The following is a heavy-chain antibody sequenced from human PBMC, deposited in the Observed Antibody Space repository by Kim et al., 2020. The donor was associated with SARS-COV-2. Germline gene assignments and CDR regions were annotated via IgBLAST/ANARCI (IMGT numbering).Heavy chain of an antibody. CDR2: IAHSGNS. D-gene: IGHD3-10*01. Sequence: SETLSLTCTISGGSVSSGSYFWNWIRQPPGKGLEWIGYIAHSGNSNYNPSLKSRVTMSVDTSKNQFSLKLRSVTAADTAMYYCVRDYYGSGASYVAFDIWGQGKMVTVSS. J-gene: IGHJ3*02. CDR3: VRDYYGSGASYVAFDI. V-gene: IGHV4-61*01. CDR1: GGSVSSGSYF.